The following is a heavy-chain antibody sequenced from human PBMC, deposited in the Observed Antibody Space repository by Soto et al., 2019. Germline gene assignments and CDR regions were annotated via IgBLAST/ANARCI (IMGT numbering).Heavy chain of an antibody. D-gene: IGHD4-17*01. CDR1: GDSVSSNSAA. Sequence: SQTLSLTCAISGDSVSSNSAAWNWIRQSPSRGLEWLGRTYYRSKWYNDYAVSVKSRITINPDTSKNQFSLQLNSVTPEDTAVYYCARDEQYGDYGPSEGPDWFDPWGQGTLVTVYS. CDR3: ARDEQYGDYGPSEGPDWFDP. CDR2: TYYRSKWYN. V-gene: IGHV6-1*01. J-gene: IGHJ5*02.